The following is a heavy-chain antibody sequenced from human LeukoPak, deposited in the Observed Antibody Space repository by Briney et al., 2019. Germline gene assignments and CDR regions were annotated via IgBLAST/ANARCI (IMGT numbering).Heavy chain of an antibody. Sequence: PGGSLRLSCAASGFTVSSKYMSWVRQAPGKGLEWVSVIYSGGSIYYADSVKGRFTISRDNSKNTLYLQMNSLRAEDTAVYYCARDSGGTDFDYWGQGTLVTVSS. CDR2: IYSGGSI. J-gene: IGHJ4*02. V-gene: IGHV3-53*01. D-gene: IGHD2-15*01. CDR3: ARDSGGTDFDY. CDR1: GFTVSSKY.